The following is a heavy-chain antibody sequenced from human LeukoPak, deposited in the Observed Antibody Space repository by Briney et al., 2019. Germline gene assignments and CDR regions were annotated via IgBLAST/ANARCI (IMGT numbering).Heavy chain of an antibody. Sequence: SVKVSCKASGGTFSSYAISWVRQAPGQGLEWMGGIIPIFGTANYAQKFQGRVTITTDESTSTAYMELSSLRSEDTAVYYCAGKKTVGGGAFDIWGQGTMVTVSS. D-gene: IGHD3-16*01. CDR2: IIPIFGTA. CDR3: AGKKTVGGGAFDI. V-gene: IGHV1-69*05. J-gene: IGHJ3*02. CDR1: GGTFSSYA.